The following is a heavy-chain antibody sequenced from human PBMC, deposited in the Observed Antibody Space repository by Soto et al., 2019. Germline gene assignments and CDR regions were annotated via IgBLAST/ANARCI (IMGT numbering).Heavy chain of an antibody. CDR3: ARARDCTSSSCSGVNWFDP. J-gene: IGHJ5*02. CDR1: GGSISSGTWY. D-gene: IGHD2-2*01. Sequence: QVQLQESGPGLVKPSQTLSLTCTVSGGSISSGTWYWSWIRQHPGKGLEWIGYISYSGSTFYKPSLSSRLTIAVDTSENQFSLKLNSVTAADTAVYYCARARDCTSSSCSGVNWFDPWGQGTLVTVSS. V-gene: IGHV4-31*03. CDR2: ISYSGST.